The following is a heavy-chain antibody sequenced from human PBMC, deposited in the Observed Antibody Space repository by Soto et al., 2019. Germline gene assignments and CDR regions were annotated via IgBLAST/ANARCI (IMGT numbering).Heavy chain of an antibody. D-gene: IGHD2-15*01. J-gene: IGHJ2*01. V-gene: IGHV4-59*01. Sequence: QVQLQESGPGLVKPSETLSLTCTVSGGSISSYYWSWIRQPPGKGLEWIGYIYYSGSTNYNPSLTHRVXXSXDXXKNQFSLTLSSVTAADTAVYYCARGMVLHSWYFDLWGRGTLVTVSS. CDR1: GGSISSYY. CDR3: ARGMVLHSWYFDL. CDR2: IYYSGST.